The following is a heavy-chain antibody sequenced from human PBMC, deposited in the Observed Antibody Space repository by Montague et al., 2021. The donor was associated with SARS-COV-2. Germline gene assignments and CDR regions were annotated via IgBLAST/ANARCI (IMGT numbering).Heavy chain of an antibody. V-gene: IGHV4-34*01. CDR2: INHGGST. D-gene: IGHD3-10*01. CDR3: ARLRDGVVPSPILGVVPYYSYYYMDD. CDR1: GTSFSGYY. Sequence: SETLSLTCAVHGTSFSGYYWNWIRQPPGKGLEWTGEINHGGSTKYSPSLKSRLTISADTSKNQLALKLTSVAAADTAVYYCARLRDGVVPSPILGVVPYYSYYYMDDWGRGTTVTVSS. J-gene: IGHJ6*03.